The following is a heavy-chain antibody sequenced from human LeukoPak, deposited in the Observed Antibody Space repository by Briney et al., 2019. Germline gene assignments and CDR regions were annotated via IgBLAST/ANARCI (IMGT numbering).Heavy chain of an antibody. CDR3: ARGPPYGGGYYVGDY. Sequence: GGSLRLSCTASGFSFSGHWMHWARQLPGKGLVWVSRINRDGLTTNYADSVKGRFTISRDNAKNTLYLQMNILRVEDTAVYYCARGPPYGGGYYVGDYWGQGSLVTVSS. CDR1: GFSFSGHW. D-gene: IGHD6-19*01. J-gene: IGHJ4*02. V-gene: IGHV3-74*01. CDR2: INRDGLTT.